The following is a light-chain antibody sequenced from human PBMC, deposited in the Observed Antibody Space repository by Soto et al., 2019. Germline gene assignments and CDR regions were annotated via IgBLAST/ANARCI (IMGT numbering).Light chain of an antibody. CDR1: QIITNY. Sequence: DIQMTQSPSSLSASVGDRVTITCRASQIITNYLNWYQQKPGKAPNLLIYGASSLHSGVPSRFSGSGSGTDFTLTISSLQPEDFATYYCQQSYSTPWTFGQGTKVEIK. CDR3: QQSYSTPWT. CDR2: GAS. V-gene: IGKV1-39*01. J-gene: IGKJ1*01.